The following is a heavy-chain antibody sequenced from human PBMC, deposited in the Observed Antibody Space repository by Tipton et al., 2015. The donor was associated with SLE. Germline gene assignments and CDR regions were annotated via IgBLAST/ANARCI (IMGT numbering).Heavy chain of an antibody. D-gene: IGHD6-19*01. CDR3: AVSSGWVY. J-gene: IGHJ4*02. CDR2: IRYDGSNK. CDR1: GFTFSSYS. V-gene: IGHV3-30*02. Sequence: SLRLSCAASGFTFSSYSMNWVRQAPGKGLEWVAFIRYDGSNKYYADSVKGRFTISRDNAKNSLYLQMNSLRAEDTALYYCAVSSGWVYWGQGTLVTVSS.